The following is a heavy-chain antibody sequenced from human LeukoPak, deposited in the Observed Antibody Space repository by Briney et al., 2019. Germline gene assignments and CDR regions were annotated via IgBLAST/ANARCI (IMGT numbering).Heavy chain of an antibody. D-gene: IGHD3-10*01. V-gene: IGHV3-23*01. J-gene: IGHJ4*02. CDR1: GFTFSSYA. CDR3: ATCYGSGSYYLYYFDY. Sequence: GGSLRLSCAASGFTFSSYAMSWVRQAPGKGLEWVSAISGSGGSTYYADSVKGRFTISRDNSKNTLYLQINSLRAEDTAVYYCATCYGSGSYYLYYFDYWGQGTLVTVSS. CDR2: ISGSGGST.